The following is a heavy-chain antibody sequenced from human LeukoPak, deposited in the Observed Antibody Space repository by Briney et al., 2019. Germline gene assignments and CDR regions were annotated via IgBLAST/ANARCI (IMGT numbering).Heavy chain of an antibody. CDR3: AREHYDFWSGYSSIRYGMDV. Sequence: SVKVSCKASGGTFSSYAISWVRQAPGQGLEWMGGIIPILGTANYAQKFQGRVTITADESTSTAYMELSSLRSEDTAVYYCAREHYDFWSGYSSIRYGMDVWGQGTTVTVSS. D-gene: IGHD3-3*01. J-gene: IGHJ6*02. CDR2: IIPILGTA. CDR1: GGTFSSYA. V-gene: IGHV1-69*13.